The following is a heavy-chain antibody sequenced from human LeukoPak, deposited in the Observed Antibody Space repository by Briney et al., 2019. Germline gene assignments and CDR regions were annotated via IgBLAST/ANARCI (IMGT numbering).Heavy chain of an antibody. CDR3: ARVCPYYYDSSGYYNNSSFDY. Sequence: SETLSLTCAVYGGSFSGYYWSWISQPPGKGLEWIGEINHSGSTNYNPSLKSRVTISVGTSKNQFSLKMSSVTAADTAVYYCARVCPYYYDSSGYYNNSSFDYWGQGTLVTVSS. CDR1: GGSFSGYY. V-gene: IGHV4-34*01. CDR2: INHSGST. J-gene: IGHJ4*02. D-gene: IGHD3-22*01.